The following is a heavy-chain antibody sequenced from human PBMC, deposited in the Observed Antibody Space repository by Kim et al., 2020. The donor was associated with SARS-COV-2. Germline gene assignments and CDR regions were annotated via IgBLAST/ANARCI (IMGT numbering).Heavy chain of an antibody. Sequence: GGSLRLSCVVSGFTFSDYSMSWIRQAPGKGLEWISNISKSGKTIYYADSVKGRFTISRDNAENSVYVQMNSLRDEDTAVYYCSRDWIISATRDTFDIWGLGTVVTVSS. CDR3: SRDWIISATRDTFDI. CDR1: GFTFSDYS. CDR2: ISKSGKTI. J-gene: IGHJ3*02. D-gene: IGHD1-26*01. V-gene: IGHV3-11*01.